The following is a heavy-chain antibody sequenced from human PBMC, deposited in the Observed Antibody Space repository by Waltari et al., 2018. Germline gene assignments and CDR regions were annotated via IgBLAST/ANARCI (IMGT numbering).Heavy chain of an antibody. D-gene: IGHD1-7*01. V-gene: IGHV3-74*01. CDR1: GFPW. CDR2: IDSDGSST. CDR3: ARDPRNWNFGGRYYDYYGMDV. J-gene: IGHJ6*02. Sequence: DVQLVESGGGLVQPGGSLSLSCAASGFPWMPWVRQAPGKGLVWVSRIDSDGSSTSYADSVKGRFTISRDNAKNTLYLQMNSLRAEDTAVYYCARDPRNWNFGGRYYDYYGMDVWGQGTTVTVSS.